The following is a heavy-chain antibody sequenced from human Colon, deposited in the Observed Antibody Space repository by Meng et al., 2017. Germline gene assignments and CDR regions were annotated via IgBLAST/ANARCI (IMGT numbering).Heavy chain of an antibody. J-gene: IGHJ4*02. CDR2: IYTSGTT. CDR1: GGSLHGHF. CDR3: VRMTRDSSIWYVDF. V-gene: IGHV4-4*07. D-gene: IGHD6-13*01. Sequence: SETLSLTCTVTGGSLHGHFWSWIRQPAGKGLEWIGRIYTSGTTNYNPTLKSRVAMSIDTSRTHVSLKVSSVTAADTAVYYCVRMTRDSSIWYVDFWGQGTLVTVSS.